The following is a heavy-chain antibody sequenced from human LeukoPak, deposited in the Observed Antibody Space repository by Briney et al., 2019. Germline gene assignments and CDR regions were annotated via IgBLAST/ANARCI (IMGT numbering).Heavy chain of an antibody. CDR3: ALAWFGESRDGLDI. J-gene: IGHJ3*02. CDR1: GFTLTNDF. D-gene: IGHD3-10*01. V-gene: IGHV3-15*01. CDR2: IKSEIEGGTT. Sequence: GGSLRLSCAASGFTLTNDFMTWVRQAPGKGLEWAGRIKSEIEGGTTDHAASVKGRFAISRDESTNTLFLQMNSLRNEGTAVYYCALAWFGESRDGLDIWGRGSMVVVSS.